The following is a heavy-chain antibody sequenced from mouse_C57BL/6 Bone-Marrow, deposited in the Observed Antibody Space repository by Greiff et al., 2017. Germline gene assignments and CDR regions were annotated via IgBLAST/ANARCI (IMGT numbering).Heavy chain of an antibody. V-gene: IGHV1-63*01. J-gene: IGHJ2*01. CDR2: IYPGGGYT. Sequence: VQLQQSGAELVRPGTSVKMSCKASGYTFTNYWIGWAKQRPGHGLEWIGDIYPGGGYTNHNEKFKGKATLTADKSSSTAYMQFSSLTSEDSAIYYCAREELRLRTLDYWGQGTTLTVSS. D-gene: IGHD3-2*02. CDR3: AREELRLRTLDY. CDR1: GYTFTNYW.